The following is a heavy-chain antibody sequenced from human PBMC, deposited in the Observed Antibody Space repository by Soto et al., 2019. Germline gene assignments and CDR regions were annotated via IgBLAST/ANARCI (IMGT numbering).Heavy chain of an antibody. D-gene: IGHD6-19*01. CDR2: IYYSGST. V-gene: IGHV4-61*01. CDR1: GGSVSSGSYY. Sequence: PSETLSLTCTVSGGSVSSGSYYWSLIRQPPGKGLEWIGYIYYSGSTNYNPSLKSRVTISVDTSKNQFSLKLSSVTAADTAVYYCARDQVGAVAGINYYYYGMDVWGQGTTVTVSS. CDR3: ARDQVGAVAGINYYYYGMDV. J-gene: IGHJ6*02.